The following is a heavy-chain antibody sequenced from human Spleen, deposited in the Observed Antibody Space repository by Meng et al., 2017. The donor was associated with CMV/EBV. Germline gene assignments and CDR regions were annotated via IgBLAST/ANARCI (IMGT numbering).Heavy chain of an antibody. J-gene: IGHJ4*02. V-gene: IGHV3-7*01. CDR2: INRDGNDK. D-gene: IGHD4-11*01. CDR3: ARDGIRGDYMVDY. Sequence: GESLKISCAASGFTFSSYWMSWVRQTPGKGLEWVANINRDGNDKYYVDSVKGRFTVSRDNAKNSLYLHMTSLRAEDTAVYYCARDGIRGDYMVDYWGQGMLVTVSS. CDR1: GFTFSSYW.